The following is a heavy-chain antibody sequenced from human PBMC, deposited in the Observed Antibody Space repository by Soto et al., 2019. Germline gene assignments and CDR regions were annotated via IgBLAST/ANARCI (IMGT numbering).Heavy chain of an antibody. CDR1: GFTFSSYA. D-gene: IGHD2-2*01. Sequence: GGSLRLSCAAFGFTFSSYAMSWVRQAPGKGLEWVSAISGSGGSTYYADSVKGRFTISRYNSKNKLYLQMNSLRAEDTAVYYCAKSLVPIVVVPAANDYWGQGTLVTVSS. V-gene: IGHV3-23*01. CDR3: AKSLVPIVVVPAANDY. CDR2: ISGSGGST. J-gene: IGHJ4*02.